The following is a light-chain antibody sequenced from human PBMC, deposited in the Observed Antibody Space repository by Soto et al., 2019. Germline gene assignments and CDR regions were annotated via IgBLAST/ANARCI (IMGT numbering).Light chain of an antibody. CDR1: QSVSRNY. CDR3: QQYGTSPLT. Sequence: VLTQTPGTLSLSPGESATLSCRASQSVSRNYLAWYQQKPGQAPRLLIFDASSRATGVPDRFSGSGSETDFTLTISRLEAEDFAVYHCQQYGTSPLTFGGGTKLEIE. V-gene: IGKV3-20*01. J-gene: IGKJ4*01. CDR2: DAS.